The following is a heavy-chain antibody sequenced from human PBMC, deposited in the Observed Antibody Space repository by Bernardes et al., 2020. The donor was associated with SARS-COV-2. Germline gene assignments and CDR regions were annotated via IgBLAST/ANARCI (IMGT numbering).Heavy chain of an antibody. CDR2: INATSGGT. J-gene: IGHJ4*02. CDR3: ARDSTVSWFGSDY. D-gene: IGHD3-10*01. V-gene: IGHV1-2*02. Sequence: ASVKVSCKASGYTFTGYYIHWVRQAPGQGLEWMGWINATSGGTTYAQKFQGRVTMTRDTSISTAYMELSRLRSDDTAVYYCARDSTVSWFGSDYWGQGTLVTGAS. CDR1: GYTFTGYY.